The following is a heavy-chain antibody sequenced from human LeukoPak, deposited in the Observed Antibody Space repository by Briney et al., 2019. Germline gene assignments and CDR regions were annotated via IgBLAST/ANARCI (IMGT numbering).Heavy chain of an antibody. J-gene: IGHJ5*02. V-gene: IGHV1-2*02. CDR2: INPNSGGT. D-gene: IGHD1-1*01. CDR3: AREGTTGTTYWFDP. Sequence: ASVKVSCKASGYIFIDYSIHWARQAPGQGLEWMGWINPNSGGTNYAQKFQGRVTLTTDTSISTAHMELSSLRFDDTAVYYCAREGTTGTTYWFDPWGQGTLVTVSS. CDR1: GYIFIDYS.